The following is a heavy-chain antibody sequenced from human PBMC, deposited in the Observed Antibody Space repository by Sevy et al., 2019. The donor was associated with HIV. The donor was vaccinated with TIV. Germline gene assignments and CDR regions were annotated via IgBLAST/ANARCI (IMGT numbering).Heavy chain of an antibody. V-gene: IGHV3-7*01. J-gene: IGHJ4*01. D-gene: IGHD3-22*01. CDR2: IKQDGSAK. Sequence: GGSLRLSCAASRFTFSSYWMTWVRQAPGKGLEWVANIKQDGSAKYYVDSVKGRFTISRDNAKNSLYLQMNSLRVEDTAIYYCARDRTMTDFDYWGHGTLVTVSS. CDR3: ARDRTMTDFDY. CDR1: RFTFSSYW.